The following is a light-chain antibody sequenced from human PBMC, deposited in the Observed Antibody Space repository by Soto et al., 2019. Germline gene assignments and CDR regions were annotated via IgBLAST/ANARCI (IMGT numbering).Light chain of an antibody. J-gene: IGKJ1*01. CDR2: GAF. Sequence: DIQMTQSPSSLSASVGDRVTIICRTSQSIGIHLNWYKQTAGKAPKLRIYGAFNLQSGVPSGFSGSGSGTEFTLTISSLQPEDFGTYYCQQGYNIPWTFGQGTKVDIK. CDR3: QQGYNIPWT. CDR1: QSIGIH. V-gene: IGKV1-39*01.